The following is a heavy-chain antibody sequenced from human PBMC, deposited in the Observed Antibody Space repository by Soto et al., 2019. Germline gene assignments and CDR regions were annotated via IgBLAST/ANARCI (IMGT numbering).Heavy chain of an antibody. D-gene: IGHD6-13*01. CDR1: GYTFTTYG. CDR2: ISAYNGDT. Sequence: QVQLVQSGDEVKKPGASVKVSCKASGYTFTTYGISWVRQAPGQGLEWMGWISAYNGDTKYAQNVQDRLSMTTDTPTSTAYMELRSLRSDDTAVYYCAREGSWPYYYYGMDVWGQGTTVTVSS. CDR3: AREGSWPYYYYGMDV. J-gene: IGHJ6*02. V-gene: IGHV1-18*01.